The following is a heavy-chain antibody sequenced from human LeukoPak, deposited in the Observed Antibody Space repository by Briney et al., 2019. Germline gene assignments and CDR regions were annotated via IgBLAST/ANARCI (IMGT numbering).Heavy chain of an antibody. CDR2: IIPILTVA. J-gene: IGHJ4*02. V-gene: IGHV1-69*04. Sequence: SVTVSFKASGGTFSNYAISWVRQARGQGLEWMGRIIPILTVANYAQNFQGRVTITADKSTSTAYMELSSLRSEDTAVYYCATTVTPGHSDYWGQGTLVTVSS. CDR1: GGTFSNYA. CDR3: ATTVTPGHSDY. D-gene: IGHD4-11*01.